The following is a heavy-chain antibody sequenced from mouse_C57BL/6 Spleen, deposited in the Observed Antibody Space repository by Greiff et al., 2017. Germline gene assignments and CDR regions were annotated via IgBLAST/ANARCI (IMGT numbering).Heavy chain of an antibody. D-gene: IGHD2-1*01. Sequence: VKLQQPGAELVMPGASVKLSCKASGYTFTSYWMHWVKQRPGQGLEWIGEIDPSDSYTNYNQKFKGKSTLTVDKSSSTAYMQLSSLTSEDSAVYYCARGGNPYAMDYWGQGTSVTVSS. J-gene: IGHJ4*01. CDR3: ARGGNPYAMDY. V-gene: IGHV1-69*01. CDR2: IDPSDSYT. CDR1: GYTFTSYW.